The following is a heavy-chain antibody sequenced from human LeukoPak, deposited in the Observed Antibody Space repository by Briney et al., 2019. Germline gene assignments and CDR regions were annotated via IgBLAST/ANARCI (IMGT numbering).Heavy chain of an antibody. D-gene: IGHD6-13*01. Sequence: PSETLSPTCTVSGGSISSGGYYWSWIRQHPGKGLEWIGYIYYSGSTYYNPSLKSRVTISVDTSKNQFSLKLSSVTAADTAVYYCAIAAWGGSSSWYPLDYWGQGTLVTVSS. CDR3: AIAAWGGSSSWYPLDY. CDR1: GGSISSGGYY. CDR2: IYYSGST. V-gene: IGHV4-31*03. J-gene: IGHJ4*02.